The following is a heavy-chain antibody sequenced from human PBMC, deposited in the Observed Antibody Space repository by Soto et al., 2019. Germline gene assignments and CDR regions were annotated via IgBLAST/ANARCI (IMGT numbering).Heavy chain of an antibody. Sequence: TLSLTCTVSGGSISSSSYYWGWIRQPPGKGLEWIGSIYYSGSTYYNPSLKSRVTISVDTSKNQFSLRLSSVTAADTAAYFCARYAKFNSGNTWFDPWGQGTLVTVSS. D-gene: IGHD3-10*01. CDR2: IYYSGST. CDR3: ARYAKFNSGNTWFDP. V-gene: IGHV4-39*01. J-gene: IGHJ5*02. CDR1: GGSISSSSYY.